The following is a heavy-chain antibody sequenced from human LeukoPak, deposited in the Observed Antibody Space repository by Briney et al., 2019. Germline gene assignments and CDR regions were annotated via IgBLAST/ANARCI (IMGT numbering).Heavy chain of an antibody. CDR1: GGSISSGGYY. Sequence: ASETLSLTCTVSGGSISSGGYYWSWIRQHPGKGLEWIGYIYYSGSTYYNPSLKSRVTISVDTSKNQFSLKLSSVTAADTAVYYCARDWVQRAVAGTFGMDVWGRGTTVTVSS. V-gene: IGHV4-31*03. D-gene: IGHD6-19*01. CDR2: IYYSGST. CDR3: ARDWVQRAVAGTFGMDV. J-gene: IGHJ6*02.